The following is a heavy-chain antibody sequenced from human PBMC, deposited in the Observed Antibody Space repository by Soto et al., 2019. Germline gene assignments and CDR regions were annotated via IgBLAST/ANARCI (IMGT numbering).Heavy chain of an antibody. J-gene: IGHJ4*02. Sequence: TLSLTCTVSGGSISSGGYYWSWIRQHPGKGLEWIGYIYYSGSTYYNPSLKSRVTISVDTSKNQFSLKLSSVTAADTAVYYCARGITTIVVDPRTTYYFDYWGQGTLVTVSS. CDR3: ARGITTIVVDPRTTYYFDY. CDR2: IYYSGST. D-gene: IGHD3-22*01. CDR1: GGSISSGGYY. V-gene: IGHV4-31*03.